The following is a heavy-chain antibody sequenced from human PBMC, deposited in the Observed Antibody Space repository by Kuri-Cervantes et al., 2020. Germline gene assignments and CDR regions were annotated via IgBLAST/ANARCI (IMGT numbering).Heavy chain of an antibody. CDR3: AKDIFAGIGVAGSLDV. V-gene: IGHV3-9*01. D-gene: IGHD6-19*01. Sequence: SLKISCEASGFTFDDYAMHWVRQAPGKGLEWVSGTSWNSGRIDYADSVKGRFIMSRDNAKKSLYLQMNSLRPEDTALYFCAKDIFAGIGVAGSLDVWGQGTTVTVSS. CDR2: TSWNSGRI. CDR1: GFTFDDYA. J-gene: IGHJ6*02.